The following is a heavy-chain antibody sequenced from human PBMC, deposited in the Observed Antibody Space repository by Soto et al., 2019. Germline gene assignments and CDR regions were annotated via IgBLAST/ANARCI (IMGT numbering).Heavy chain of an antibody. D-gene: IGHD6-19*01. CDR1: GYSFTNYG. J-gene: IGHJ6*03. CDR2: ISAYNGNT. V-gene: IGHV1-18*01. CDR3: ARDRGVAPPVAGNTHYYYYMDV. Sequence: QDRLAQSGVEVKKPGASVRVSCKASGYSFTNYGITWVRQAPGQGFEWMGWISAYNGNTNYAQKFQGRVTLTTDASTSTAYLELRSLRSDDTVVYYCARDRGVAPPVAGNTHYYYYMDVWGKGTTVTVSS.